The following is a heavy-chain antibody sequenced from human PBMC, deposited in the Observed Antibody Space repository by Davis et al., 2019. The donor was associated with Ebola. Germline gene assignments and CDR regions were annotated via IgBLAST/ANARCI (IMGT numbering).Heavy chain of an antibody. D-gene: IGHD5-18*01. CDR3: ARGRRYSYGPPRY. V-gene: IGHV4-39*07. CDR2: IYYSGTT. CDR1: GGSISISTYY. Sequence: SETLSLTCTVSGGSISISTYYWAWIRQPPGKGLEWIGSIYYSGTTYSNPSLRSRVTISVDTSKNQFSLKLSSVTAADTAVYYCARGRRYSYGPPRYWGQGTLVTVSS. J-gene: IGHJ4*02.